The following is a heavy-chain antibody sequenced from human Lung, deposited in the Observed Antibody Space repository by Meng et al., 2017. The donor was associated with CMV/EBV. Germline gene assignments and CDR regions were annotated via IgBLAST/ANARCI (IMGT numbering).Heavy chain of an antibody. D-gene: IGHD3/OR15-3a*01. J-gene: IGHJ4*02. CDR2: ISYTGST. CDR1: GGSISSSY. Sequence: SXTLSLTCTVSGGSISSSYWTWIRQPPGKGLEWIGYISYTGSTNYNPSLKSRVTISLDTSKNKFSLRLNSVTAADTALYYCARDGTGFYFDYWGQGTLVTVSS. V-gene: IGHV4-59*13. CDR3: ARDGTGFYFDY.